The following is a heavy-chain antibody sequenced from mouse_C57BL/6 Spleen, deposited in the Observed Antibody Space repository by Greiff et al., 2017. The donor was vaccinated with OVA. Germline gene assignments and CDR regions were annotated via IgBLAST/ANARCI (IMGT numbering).Heavy chain of an antibody. CDR2: IYPGGGYT. J-gene: IGHJ2*01. CDR3: ERGGDYDRVYYFDY. Sequence: VQLQQSGAELVRPGTSVKMSCKASGYTFTNYWIGWAKQRPGHGLEWIGDIYPGGGYTNYHEKFKGKATLTADKSSSTAYMQFSSLTSEDSAIYYSERGGDYDRVYYFDYWGQGTTLTVSS. V-gene: IGHV1-63*01. D-gene: IGHD2-4*01. CDR1: GYTFTNYW.